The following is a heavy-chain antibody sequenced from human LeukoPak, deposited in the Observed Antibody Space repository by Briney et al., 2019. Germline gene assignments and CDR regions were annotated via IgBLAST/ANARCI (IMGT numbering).Heavy chain of an antibody. CDR2: ISSSGSTI. J-gene: IGHJ6*02. CDR3: ARDLPISGGPGMDV. Sequence: GGSLRLSCAASGFTFSSYEMNWVRQAPGKGLEWVSYISSSGSTIYYADPVKGRFTISRDNAKNSLYLQMNSLRAEDTAVYYCARDLPISGGPGMDVWGQGTTVTVSS. D-gene: IGHD1-26*01. CDR1: GFTFSSYE. V-gene: IGHV3-48*03.